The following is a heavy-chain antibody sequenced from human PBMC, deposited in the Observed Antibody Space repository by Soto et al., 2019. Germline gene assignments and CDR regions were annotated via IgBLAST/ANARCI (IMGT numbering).Heavy chain of an antibody. CDR2: ISSSSSYI. D-gene: IGHD2-15*01. CDR1: GFTFSSYS. J-gene: IGHJ5*02. Sequence: EVQLVESGGGLVKPGGSLRLSCAASGFTFSSYSMNWVRQAPGEGLEWVSSISSSSSYIYYADSVKGRFTISRDNAKNSLYLQMNSLRAEDTAVYYCARVRYCSGGSCYRFDPWGQGTLVTVSS. V-gene: IGHV3-21*01. CDR3: ARVRYCSGGSCYRFDP.